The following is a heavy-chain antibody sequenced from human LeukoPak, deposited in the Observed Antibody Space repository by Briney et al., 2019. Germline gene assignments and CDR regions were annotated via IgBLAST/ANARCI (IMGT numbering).Heavy chain of an antibody. J-gene: IGHJ4*02. D-gene: IGHD3-3*01. Sequence: SSQTQSLACTVSGGSISRGGYYWSWIRQHPGNGLEWIGYIYYSGSTYYNPSLKSRVTISVDTSKNQFSLKLSSVTAADTAVYYCARVGATIFGDYWGQGTLVTVSS. CDR1: GGSISRGGYY. CDR2: IYYSGST. CDR3: ARVGATIFGDY. V-gene: IGHV4-31*03.